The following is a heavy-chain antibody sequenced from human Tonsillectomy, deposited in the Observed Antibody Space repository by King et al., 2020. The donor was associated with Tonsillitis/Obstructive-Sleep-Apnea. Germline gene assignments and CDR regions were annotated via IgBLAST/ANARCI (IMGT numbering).Heavy chain of an antibody. CDR3: AREGSNYVRGMDV. V-gene: IGHV3-7*03. J-gene: IGHJ6*02. CDR2: IKQDGSEK. CDR1: GFTFSSYW. D-gene: IGHD4-11*01. Sequence: VQLVESGGGLVQPGGSLRLSCAASGFTFSSYWMSWVRQAPGKGLEWVANIKQDGSEKYYVDSVKGRFTISRDNAKNSLYLQMNSLRAEDTAVYYCAREGSNYVRGMDVWGQGPRVTVSS.